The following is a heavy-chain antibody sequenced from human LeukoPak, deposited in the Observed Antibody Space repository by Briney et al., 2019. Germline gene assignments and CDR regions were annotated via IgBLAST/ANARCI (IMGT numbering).Heavy chain of an antibody. V-gene: IGHV3-21*06. CDR1: GFTFTSCN. CDR3: ARSQGTMTSPFDY. J-gene: IGHJ4*02. CDR2: ISSSSSYI. Sequence: GGSLRLSCAASGFTFTSCNMNWVRQAPGKGLEWVSYISSSSSYIYYADSVKGRFTISRDNANNSLYLQMNSLRAEDTAVYYCARSQGTMTSPFDYWGQGTLVTVSS. D-gene: IGHD3-22*01.